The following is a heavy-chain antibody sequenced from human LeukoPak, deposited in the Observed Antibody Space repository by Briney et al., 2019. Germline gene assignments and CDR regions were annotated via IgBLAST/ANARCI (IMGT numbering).Heavy chain of an antibody. Sequence: SETLSLTCAVYGGSFSGYYWSWIRQPPGKGLEWIGEINHSGSTNYNPSLKSRVTISVDTSKNQFSLKLSSVTAADTAVYYCARMPRRWDDYNGMDVWGQGTPVTVSS. V-gene: IGHV4-34*01. CDR3: ARMPRRWDDYNGMDV. CDR2: INHSGST. D-gene: IGHD1-26*01. CDR1: GGSFSGYY. J-gene: IGHJ6*02.